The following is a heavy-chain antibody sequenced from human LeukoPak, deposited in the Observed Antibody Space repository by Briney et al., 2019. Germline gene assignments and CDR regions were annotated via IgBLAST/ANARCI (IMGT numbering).Heavy chain of an antibody. CDR2: ISGSGGST. CDR1: GFYFSSYA. Sequence: GGSLRLSCAASGFYFSSYAMSWVRQPPGKGLEWVSAISGSGGSTYYADSVKGRFTISRDNSKNTLYLQMNSLRAEDTAVYYCAKDRVPTMIKGYFDYWGQGTLVTVSS. D-gene: IGHD3-22*01. V-gene: IGHV3-23*01. CDR3: AKDRVPTMIKGYFDY. J-gene: IGHJ4*02.